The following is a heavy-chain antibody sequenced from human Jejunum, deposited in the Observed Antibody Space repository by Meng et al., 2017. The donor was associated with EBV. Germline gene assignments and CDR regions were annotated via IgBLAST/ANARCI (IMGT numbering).Heavy chain of an antibody. CDR3: ATHYDSSGYLSYFDL. Sequence: EXQLLEXXXGLVQPGXSLRFSXAASGFTLSTLPMSWVGQAPGKGLEWVSAISVSGGNTYNSDYVKGRFTISRDNSKNTLYMQMNSLRAEDTAVYYLATHYDSSGYLSYFDLWGRGTLVTVSA. D-gene: IGHD3-22*01. V-gene: IGHV3-23*01. J-gene: IGHJ2*01. CDR1: GFTLSTLP. CDR2: ISVSGGNT.